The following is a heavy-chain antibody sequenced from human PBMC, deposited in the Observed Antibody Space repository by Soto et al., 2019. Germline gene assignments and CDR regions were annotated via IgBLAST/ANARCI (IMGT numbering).Heavy chain of an antibody. D-gene: IGHD1-26*01. CDR1: GGTFSSYA. CDR3: ASRELPSLGGHYYYGMEV. CDR2: IIPIFGTA. Sequence: SVKVSCKASGGTFSSYAISWVRQAPGQGLEWMGGIIPIFGTANYAQKFQGRVTITADESTSTAYMELSSLRSDDTAVYYCASRELPSLGGHYYYGMEVWGQGTTVTVSS. V-gene: IGHV1-69*13. J-gene: IGHJ6*02.